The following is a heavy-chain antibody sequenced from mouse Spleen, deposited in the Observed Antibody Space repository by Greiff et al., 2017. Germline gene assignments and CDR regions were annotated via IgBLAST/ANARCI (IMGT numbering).Heavy chain of an antibody. CDR3: AKNKDYRYDGWYFDV. CDR1: GFSLTSYG. V-gene: IGHV2-5-1*01. CDR2: IWRGGST. J-gene: IGHJ1*01. D-gene: IGHD2-14*01. Sequence: VKLQESGPSLVQPSQSLSITCTVSGFSLTSYGVHWVRQSPGKGLEWLGVIWRGGSTDYNAAFMSRLSITKDNSKSQVFFKMNSLQADDTAIYYCAKNKDYRYDGWYFDVWGAGTTVTVSS.